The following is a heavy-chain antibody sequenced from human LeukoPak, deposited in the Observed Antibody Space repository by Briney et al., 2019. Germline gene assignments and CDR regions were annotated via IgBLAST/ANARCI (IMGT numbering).Heavy chain of an antibody. CDR3: ARDRVYSNYGWFDP. CDR1: GYTFTSYD. Sequence: LGASVKVSCKASGYTFTSYDINWVRQATGQGLEWMGWMNPKSGAADYAQQFRGRVTMTRDTSINTDYMEMKRVTSDDTAVYYCARDRVYSNYGWFDPWGQGTLVTVSS. V-gene: IGHV1-2*02. CDR2: MNPKSGAA. J-gene: IGHJ5*02. D-gene: IGHD4-11*01.